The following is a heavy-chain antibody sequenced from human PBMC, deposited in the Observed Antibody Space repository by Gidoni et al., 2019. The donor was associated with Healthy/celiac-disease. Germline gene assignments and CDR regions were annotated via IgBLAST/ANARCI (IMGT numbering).Heavy chain of an antibody. CDR2: IYYSGRT. J-gene: IGHJ3*02. CDR3: ARSPIVVVPAANEAFDI. CDR1: GGSLSRSSYS. Sequence: QLHLQESVPALVKPSEPLSLTCTVPGGSLSRSSYSWGWTRQPPGQGLAWIGSIYYSGRTYYNPCRKSGVTITVETTKNQFSLKRSYGTAAETAVYYCARSPIVVVPAANEAFDIWGKGTMVTVSS. D-gene: IGHD2-2*01. V-gene: IGHV4-39*01.